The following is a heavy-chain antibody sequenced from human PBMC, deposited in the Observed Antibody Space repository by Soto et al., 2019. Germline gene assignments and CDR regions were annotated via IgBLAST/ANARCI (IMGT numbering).Heavy chain of an antibody. CDR2: VYYSGST. D-gene: IGHD2-15*01. Sequence: QVQLQESGPGLVKPSETLSLTCAVSGGSISSYYWNWIRQPPGKGLEWIGYVYYSGSTNYNPSLKSRVTISVDTSKNQFSLKLSSVTAADTAVYYCARDDVTRSGGSCHLNWFDPWGQGTLVTVSS. J-gene: IGHJ5*02. CDR1: GGSISSYY. CDR3: ARDDVTRSGGSCHLNWFDP. V-gene: IGHV4-59*01.